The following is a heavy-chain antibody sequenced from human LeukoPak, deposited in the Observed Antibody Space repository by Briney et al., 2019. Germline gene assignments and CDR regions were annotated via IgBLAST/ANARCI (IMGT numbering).Heavy chain of an antibody. CDR3: AREKVEGANWFDP. Sequence: ASVNVSCKASGYTFTGYYMHWVRQAPGQGLDWMGWINSNSGGTNYADKSPGKVTMTRDTSISTVYMELSRMRSDDTAVYYCAREKVEGANWFDPWGQGTLVTVFS. CDR2: INSNSGGT. D-gene: IGHD2-15*01. V-gene: IGHV1-2*02. CDR1: GYTFTGYY. J-gene: IGHJ5*02.